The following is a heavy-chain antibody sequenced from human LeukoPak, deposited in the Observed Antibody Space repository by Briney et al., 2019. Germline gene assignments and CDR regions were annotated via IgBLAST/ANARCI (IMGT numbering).Heavy chain of an antibody. CDR3: AKGVELATVTPHFDY. CDR2: IRFDGSLE. CDR1: GFNFRSYG. D-gene: IGHD4-11*01. Sequence: GGSLRLSCVASGFNFRSYGMHWVRQSPAKGLEWLAFIRFDGSLEHYADSVKGRFIISRDNSKNTAYLQMNSLRFEDTAIYYCAKGVELATVTPHFDYWGQGVLVTVSS. V-gene: IGHV3-30*02. J-gene: IGHJ4*02.